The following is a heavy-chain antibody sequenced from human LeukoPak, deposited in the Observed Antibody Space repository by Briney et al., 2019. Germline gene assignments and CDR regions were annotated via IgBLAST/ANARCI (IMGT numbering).Heavy chain of an antibody. CDR1: GFTFSSYG. CDR2: IWYDGSNK. CDR3: ARDGQSYYGSGSYQGY. V-gene: IGHV3-33*01. D-gene: IGHD3-10*01. Sequence: GGSLRLSCAASGFTFSSYGMHWVRQAPGKGLGWVAVIWYDGSNKYYADSVKGRFTISRDNSKNTLYLQMNSLRAEDTAVYYCARDGQSYYGSGSYQGYWGRGTLVTVSS. J-gene: IGHJ4*02.